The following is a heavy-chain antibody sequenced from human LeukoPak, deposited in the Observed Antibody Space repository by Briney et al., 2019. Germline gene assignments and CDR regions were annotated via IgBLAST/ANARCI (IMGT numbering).Heavy chain of an antibody. J-gene: IGHJ6*03. V-gene: IGHV3-11*04. D-gene: IGHD6-13*01. Sequence: GGSLRLSCAASGFTFSDYYMSWIRQAPGKGLEWVSYISSSGSTIYYADSVKGRFTISRDNAKNSLYLQMNSLRAEDTAVYYCARVPSTYNTSSSWYWNYYYYYYMDVWGKGTTVTVSS. CDR1: GFTFSDYY. CDR2: ISSSGSTI. CDR3: ARVPSTYNTSSSWYWNYYYYYYMDV.